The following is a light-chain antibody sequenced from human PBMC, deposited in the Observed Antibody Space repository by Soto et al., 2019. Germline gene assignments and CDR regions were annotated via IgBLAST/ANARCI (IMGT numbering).Light chain of an antibody. Sequence: DIQMTQSPSTLSSSVGDRVTITCRASQAIRNDLGWYQQKPAKAPKRLIYAASSLESGVPSRFRGSGSGTEFTLTISSLQTEDSATYYCLQHKTYPRTFGQGTKVDI. V-gene: IGKV1-17*01. CDR1: QAIRND. J-gene: IGKJ1*01. CDR3: LQHKTYPRT. CDR2: AAS.